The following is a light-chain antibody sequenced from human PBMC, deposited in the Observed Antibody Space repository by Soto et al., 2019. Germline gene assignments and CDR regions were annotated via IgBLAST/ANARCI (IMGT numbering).Light chain of an antibody. J-gene: IGKJ5*01. CDR2: GAS. V-gene: IGKV3-20*01. Sequence: EIVLTQSPGTLSLSPGERATLSCRASQSVSSSSLVWYQQKPGQAPRLLISGASSRATGIPDRFSGSGSGTDFTLTISRLESEDFAVYYCQHYGRSSIPFGQGTRLEIK. CDR3: QHYGRSSIP. CDR1: QSVSSSS.